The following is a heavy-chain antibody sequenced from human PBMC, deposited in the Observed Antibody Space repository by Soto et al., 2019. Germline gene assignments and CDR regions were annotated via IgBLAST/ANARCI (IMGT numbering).Heavy chain of an antibody. Sequence: QVRLVESGGGAVQPGDSLRLSCDASGFTFSTYALHWVRQAPGKGLEWVAVISYTGANEYYADSVKGRLTVSRDNSKSIASLLMTSLKPEDSAVYYWAREVILYSSCADYDHWGQGTLVTVSS. CDR1: GFTFSTYA. D-gene: IGHD2-15*01. CDR2: ISYTGANE. V-gene: IGHV3-30-3*01. CDR3: AREVILYSSCADYDH. J-gene: IGHJ4*02.